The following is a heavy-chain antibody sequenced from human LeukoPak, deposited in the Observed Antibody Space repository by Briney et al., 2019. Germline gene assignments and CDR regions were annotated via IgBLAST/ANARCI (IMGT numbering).Heavy chain of an antibody. D-gene: IGHD6-19*01. V-gene: IGHV4-34*01. Sequence: SETLSLTCAVSGVAFSNYYWSWVRQSPRKGLEWIGEINHSGYTNYNPSLKSRVTMSIDTSKNQFSLMLTSVTAADTAVYYCTRAVAEHPDWGQGTLVTVSS. CDR2: INHSGYT. CDR3: TRAVAEHPD. CDR1: GVAFSNYY. J-gene: IGHJ4*02.